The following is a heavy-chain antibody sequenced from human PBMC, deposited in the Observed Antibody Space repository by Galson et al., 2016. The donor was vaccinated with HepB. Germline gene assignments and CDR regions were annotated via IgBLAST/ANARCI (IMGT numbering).Heavy chain of an antibody. J-gene: IGHJ3*02. D-gene: IGHD3-10*01. Sequence: SCKASGYTFSSYSMNCVRQAPGQGLEWMGWINTNTGNPAYAQDFTGRFVLSLDTSVSTAYLQISGLKAEDTAVYYCARSMIPYGSQNYNFDAFDIWGQGTMVTVSS. CDR1: GYTFSSYS. V-gene: IGHV7-4-1*02. CDR2: INTNTGNP. CDR3: ARSMIPYGSQNYNFDAFDI.